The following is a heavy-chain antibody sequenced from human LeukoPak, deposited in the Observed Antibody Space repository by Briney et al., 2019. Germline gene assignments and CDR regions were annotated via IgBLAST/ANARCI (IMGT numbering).Heavy chain of an antibody. D-gene: IGHD3-22*01. J-gene: IGHJ4*02. Sequence: ASVKVSCKASGYTFTRYGISWVRQAPGQGLEWMGWINGYNGNTNYAQNLQGRVTMTTDTSTSTAYMELRSLRSDDTAVYYCARDIGDTSGYYRYYFDYWGQGTLVTASS. CDR2: INGYNGNT. V-gene: IGHV1-18*01. CDR3: ARDIGDTSGYYRYYFDY. CDR1: GYTFTRYG.